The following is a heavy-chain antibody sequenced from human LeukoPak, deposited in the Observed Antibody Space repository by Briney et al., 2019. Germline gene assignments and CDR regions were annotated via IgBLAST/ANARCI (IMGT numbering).Heavy chain of an antibody. CDR1: GFTFSSYG. CDR3: AKENCNARRYFDY. D-gene: IGHD1-1*01. J-gene: IGHJ4*02. Sequence: GGSLRLSCAASGFTFSSYGMSWVRQAPGKGLEWVPGISASGGSTYSADSVKGRFTIYRDNSKNTLYLQMNGLRAEDTAVYYCAKENCNARRYFDYWGQGTLVTVSS. CDR2: ISASGGST. V-gene: IGHV3-23*01.